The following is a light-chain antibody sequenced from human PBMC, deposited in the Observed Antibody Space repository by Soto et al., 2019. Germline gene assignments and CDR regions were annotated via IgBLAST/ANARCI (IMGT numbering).Light chain of an antibody. V-gene: IGLV2-23*02. CDR3: CSYAGSSTQV. CDR2: EVS. Sequence: QPALTQPASVSGSPGQSITISCTGTSSDVGSYNLVSWYQQHPGKAPKLMIYEVSKRPSGVSNRFSGSKSGNTASLTISGLQAEDEADYYCCSYAGSSTQVFGGGTKLTVL. J-gene: IGLJ2*01. CDR1: SSDVGSYNL.